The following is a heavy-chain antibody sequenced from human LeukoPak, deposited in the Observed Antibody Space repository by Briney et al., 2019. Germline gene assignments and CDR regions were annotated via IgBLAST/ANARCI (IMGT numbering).Heavy chain of an antibody. CDR3: ARDREWELGPNYYYGMDV. D-gene: IGHD1-26*01. J-gene: IGHJ6*02. CDR1: GGSISSSSYY. V-gene: IGHV4-39*07. Sequence: PSETLSLTCTVSGGSISSSSYYWGWIRQPPGKGLEWIGSIYYSGSTYYNPSLKSRVTISVDTSKNQFSLKLSSVTAADTAVYYCARDREWELGPNYYYGMDVWGQGTTVTVSS. CDR2: IYYSGST.